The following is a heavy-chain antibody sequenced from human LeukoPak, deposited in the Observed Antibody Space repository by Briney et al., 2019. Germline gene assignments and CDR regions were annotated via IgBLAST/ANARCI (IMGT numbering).Heavy chain of an antibody. CDR2: ISWDGGST. Sequence: GESLRLSCAASGFTFDDYAMHWVRQAPGKGLEWVSLISWDGGSTYYADSVKGRFTISRDNSKNSLYLQMNSLRAEDTALYYCAKDGIAAAATIYYYYYMDVWGKGTTVTVSS. CDR3: AKDGIAAAATIYYYYYMDV. V-gene: IGHV3-43D*03. J-gene: IGHJ6*03. CDR1: GFTFDDYA. D-gene: IGHD6-13*01.